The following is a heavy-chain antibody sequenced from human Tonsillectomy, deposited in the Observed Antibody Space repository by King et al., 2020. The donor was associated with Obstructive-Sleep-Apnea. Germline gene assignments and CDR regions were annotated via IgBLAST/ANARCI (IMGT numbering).Heavy chain of an antibody. CDR2: ISYEGSSK. CDR1: GCMLNTDG. CDR3: ARDKSLLYAMDV. D-gene: IGHD2-21*02. V-gene: IGHV3-30*04. Sequence: GGGGGGGGGGRGRACAGSGCMLNTDGLHWVRQAPGKGLEGVALISYEGSSKYYADSGKGRLTICRDNASNRILLQMHSLGVEDTALYYCARDKSLLYAMDVWGQGTTVTVSS. J-gene: IGHJ6*02.